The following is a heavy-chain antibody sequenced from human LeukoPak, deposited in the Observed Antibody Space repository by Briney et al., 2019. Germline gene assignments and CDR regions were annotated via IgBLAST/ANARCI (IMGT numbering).Heavy chain of an antibody. Sequence: PGGSLRLSCAASGFTFSSYWMSWVRQAPGKGLDWVANIKQDGSEKYYVDSVKGRFTISRDNAKNSPYLQMNSLRAEDTAVYYCARGYCSSTSCSPTWGDYWGQGTLVTVSS. V-gene: IGHV3-7*01. CDR1: GFTFSSYW. J-gene: IGHJ4*02. D-gene: IGHD2-2*01. CDR2: IKQDGSEK. CDR3: ARGYCSSTSCSPTWGDY.